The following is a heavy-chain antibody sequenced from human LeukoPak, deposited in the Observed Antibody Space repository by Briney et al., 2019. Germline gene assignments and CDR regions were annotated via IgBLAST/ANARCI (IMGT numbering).Heavy chain of an antibody. CDR2: ISAYNGNT. CDR1: GYTFTSYG. D-gene: IGHD3-22*01. V-gene: IGHV1-18*01. J-gene: IGHJ4*02. Sequence: ASVKVSCKASGYTFTSYGISWVRQAPGQGLEWMGWISAYNGNTNYAQKLQGRVTMTTDTPTSTAYMELRSLRSDDTAVYYCARSYYDSSGYYYFDYWGQGTLVTVSS. CDR3: ARSYYDSSGYYYFDY.